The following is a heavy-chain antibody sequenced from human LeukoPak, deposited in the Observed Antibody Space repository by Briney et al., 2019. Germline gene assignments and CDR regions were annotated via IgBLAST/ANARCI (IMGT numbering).Heavy chain of an antibody. CDR1: GYTFTSYD. V-gene: IGHV1-8*01. J-gene: IGHJ4*02. D-gene: IGHD1-26*01. Sequence: GASVKVSCKASGYTFTSYDINWVRQATGQGLEWMGWMNPNSGNTGYAQKFQGRVTMTRNTSISTAYMELSSLSSEDTAVYYCARDTSVGATDLDYWGQGTLVTVSS. CDR2: MNPNSGNT. CDR3: ARDTSVGATDLDY.